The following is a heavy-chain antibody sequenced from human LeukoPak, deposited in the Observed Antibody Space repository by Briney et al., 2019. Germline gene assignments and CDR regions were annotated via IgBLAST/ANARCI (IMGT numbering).Heavy chain of an antibody. J-gene: IGHJ4*02. CDR3: ARGYFDWLPDY. Sequence: SETLSLTCAVYGGSFSSYYWGWIRQPPGKGLEWIGSTYYSGSTYYNPSLKSRVTISVDTSKNQLSLKLSSVTAADTAVYYCARGYFDWLPDYWGQGTLVTVSS. V-gene: IGHV4-39*07. CDR2: TYYSGST. CDR1: GGSFSSYY. D-gene: IGHD3-9*01.